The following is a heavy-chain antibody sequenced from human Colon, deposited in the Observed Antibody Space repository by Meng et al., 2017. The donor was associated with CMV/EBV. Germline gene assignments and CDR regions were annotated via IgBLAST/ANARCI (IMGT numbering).Heavy chain of an antibody. J-gene: IGHJ4*02. V-gene: IGHV3-23*01. CDR3: EGSDF. Sequence: PGGSLRRSCAASGFTFSSYAMSWARQTPGKGLEWVSTISDSGSRTHYADSVKGRFTVSRDNSKNTLSLLMSSLRADDTAIYYCEGSDFWGQGTLVTVSS. CDR2: ISDSGSRT. CDR1: GFTFSSYA.